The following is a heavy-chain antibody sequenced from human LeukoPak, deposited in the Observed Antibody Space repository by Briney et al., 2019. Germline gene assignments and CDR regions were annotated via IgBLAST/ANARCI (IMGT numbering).Heavy chain of an antibody. CDR3: ARGSAMIVVVTPIQH. CDR2: ISAYNGNT. Sequence: GASVKVSCKASGYTFTSYGISWVRQAPGQGLEWMGWISAYNGNTNYAQKLQGRVTMTTDTSTSTAYMELRSLRSDDTAVYYCARGSAMIVVVTPIQHWGQGTLVTVSS. D-gene: IGHD3-22*01. V-gene: IGHV1-18*01. CDR1: GYTFTSYG. J-gene: IGHJ1*01.